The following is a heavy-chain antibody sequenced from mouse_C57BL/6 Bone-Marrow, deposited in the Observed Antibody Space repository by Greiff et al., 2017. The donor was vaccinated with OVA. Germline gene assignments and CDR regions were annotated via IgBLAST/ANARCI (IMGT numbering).Heavy chain of an antibody. J-gene: IGHJ3*01. CDR2: LWSGGRT. V-gene: IGHV2-2*01. CDR3: ARIGTTVVGGDWFAY. Sequence: QVQLQQSGPGLVQPSQSLSITCTVSGFSFTSYGVHWVRQSPGKGLEWLGVLWSGGRTAYHAAFISRLSISKDNSKSQVFFKMNSLQADDTAIYYWARIGTTVVGGDWFAYWGQGTLVTVSA. CDR1: GFSFTSYG. D-gene: IGHD1-1*01.